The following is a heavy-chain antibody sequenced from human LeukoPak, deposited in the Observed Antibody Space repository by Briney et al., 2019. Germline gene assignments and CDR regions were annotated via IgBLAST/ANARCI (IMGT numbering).Heavy chain of an antibody. D-gene: IGHD3-22*01. J-gene: IGHJ6*03. Sequence: GGSLRLSCAASGFTFSSYGMHWVRQAPGKGLEWVAFIRFDGSNNYYADSVKGRFTISRDNSKNTLYLQMNSLRAEDTAVYYCAKDGGGYYPYYYYYMDVWGKGTTVTISS. CDR2: IRFDGSNN. CDR1: GFTFSSYG. CDR3: AKDGGGYYPYYYYYMDV. V-gene: IGHV3-30*02.